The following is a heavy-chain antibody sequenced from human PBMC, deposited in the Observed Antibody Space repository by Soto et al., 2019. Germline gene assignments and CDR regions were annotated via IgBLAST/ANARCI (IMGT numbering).Heavy chain of an antibody. Sequence: SETLSLTCTVSGGSISSGGYYWSWIRQHPGKGLEWIGYIYYSGSTYYNPSLKSRVTISVDTSKNQFSLKLSSVTAADTAVYYCARGRITMVRGVTTGWFDPWGQGTLVTVSS. CDR1: GGSISSGGYY. V-gene: IGHV4-31*03. CDR2: IYYSGST. J-gene: IGHJ5*02. CDR3: ARGRITMVRGVTTGWFDP. D-gene: IGHD3-10*01.